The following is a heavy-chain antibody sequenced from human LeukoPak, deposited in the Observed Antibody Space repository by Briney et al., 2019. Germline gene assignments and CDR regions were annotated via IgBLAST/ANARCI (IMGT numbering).Heavy chain of an antibody. CDR3: AKRGVVIRVFLVGFHKEAYYFDS. J-gene: IGHJ4*02. V-gene: IGHV3-23*01. CDR2: LSGSGGGT. CDR1: GFTFSSYS. D-gene: IGHD3-10*01. Sequence: GGSLRLSCAASGFTFSSYSMNWVRQAPGKGLEWVAGLSGSGGGTNYADSVQGRFTISRDNPKNTLYLQMNSLRAEDTAVYFCAKRGVVIRVFLVGFHKEAYYFDSWDQGALVTVSS.